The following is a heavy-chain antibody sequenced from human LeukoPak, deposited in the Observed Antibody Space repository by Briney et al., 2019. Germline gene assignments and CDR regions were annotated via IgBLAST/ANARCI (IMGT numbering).Heavy chain of an antibody. Sequence: PSETLSLTCTVSGGSLSSYYWSWIRQPPGKGLEWMGHIYYSGSTNYNPSLKSRVTISVDTSKNQFSLKLSSVTAADTAVYYCARLATRITMVRGVTRNWFDPWGQGTLVTVSS. V-gene: IGHV4-59*08. D-gene: IGHD3-10*01. J-gene: IGHJ5*02. CDR2: IYYSGST. CDR1: GGSLSSYY. CDR3: ARLATRITMVRGVTRNWFDP.